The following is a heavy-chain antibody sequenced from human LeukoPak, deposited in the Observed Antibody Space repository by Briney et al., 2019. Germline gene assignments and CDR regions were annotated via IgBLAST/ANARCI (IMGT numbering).Heavy chain of an antibody. CDR3: ARRWNYGRNYYIDV. CDR2: INAGGTI. Sequence: PSETLSLTCAVYRGSFSNYYWSWSRQSPGEGLRCIGEINAGGTINYNPSLMSRVTISVDKSKNQFSLKLSSVPAADTAVYYCARRWNYGRNYYIDVWGKGATVSVSS. V-gene: IGHV4-34*01. CDR1: RGSFSNYY. J-gene: IGHJ6*03. D-gene: IGHD1-7*01.